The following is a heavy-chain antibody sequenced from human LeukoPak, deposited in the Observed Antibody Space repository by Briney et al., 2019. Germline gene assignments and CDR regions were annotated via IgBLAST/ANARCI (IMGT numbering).Heavy chain of an antibody. CDR3: ARDRVTVAGRDYSYYYGLDV. CDR1: GGSISSSDYY. CDR2: VHHSGSA. Sequence: SETLSLTCSVSGGSISSSDYYWSWIRQYPGKGLEWVGYVHHSGSASYNPSLKSRVTISGDTSKNQFSLKLSSVAAADTAVYYCARDRVTVAGRDYSYYYGLDVWGQGTAVTVCS. V-gene: IGHV4-31*03. D-gene: IGHD6-19*01. J-gene: IGHJ6*02.